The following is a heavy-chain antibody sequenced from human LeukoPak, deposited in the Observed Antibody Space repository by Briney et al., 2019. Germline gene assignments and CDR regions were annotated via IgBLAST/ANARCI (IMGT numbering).Heavy chain of an antibody. D-gene: IGHD2-21*02. V-gene: IGHV1-2*02. CDR3: ARSLPANCGGDCYLSY. CDR2: INPNSGGT. Sequence: ASVKVSCKDSGYTFTDYYMQWVRQAPGQGLEWMGWINPNSGGTNYAQKFQGRVTMTRDTSISTAYMELSRLRSDDTAVYYCARSLPANCGGDCYLSYWGQGTLVTVSS. CDR1: GYTFTDYY. J-gene: IGHJ4*02.